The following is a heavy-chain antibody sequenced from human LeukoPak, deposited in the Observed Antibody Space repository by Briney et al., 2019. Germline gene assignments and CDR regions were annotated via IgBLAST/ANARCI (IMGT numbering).Heavy chain of an antibody. J-gene: IGHJ4*02. V-gene: IGHV3-23*01. CDR1: GFTFSSYA. Sequence: GGSLRLSCAASGFTFSSYAMSWVRQAPGKGLEWVSAISGSGGSTYYTDSVEGRFTISRDNSKNTLYLQMNSLRAEDTAVYYCAKFEADYDSSGPDYWGQGTLVTVSS. D-gene: IGHD3-22*01. CDR2: ISGSGGST. CDR3: AKFEADYDSSGPDY.